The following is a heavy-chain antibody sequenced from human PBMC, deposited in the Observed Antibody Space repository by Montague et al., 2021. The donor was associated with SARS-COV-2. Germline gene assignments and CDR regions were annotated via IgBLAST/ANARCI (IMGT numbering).Heavy chain of an antibody. CDR3: ARHSGRDTIFGVVIIFDAFDI. CDR1: GGSIGSSNYY. J-gene: IGHJ3*02. CDR2: IYYSGSI. V-gene: IGHV4-39*01. D-gene: IGHD3-3*01. Sequence: SETLSLTCTVSGGSIGSSNYYWGWIRQPPGKGLEWIGGIYYSGSIYYTPSLKSRVTISVDTSKNQFSLRLSSVTAADTAVYYCARHSGRDTIFGVVIIFDAFDIWGQGTMVTVSS.